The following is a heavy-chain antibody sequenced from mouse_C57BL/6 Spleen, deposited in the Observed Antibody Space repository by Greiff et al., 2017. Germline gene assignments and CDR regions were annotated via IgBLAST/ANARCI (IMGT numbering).Heavy chain of an antibody. CDR2: ISGGGGNT. D-gene: IGHD2-3*01. V-gene: IGHV5-9*01. J-gene: IGHJ2*01. Sequence: EVQVVESGGGLVKPGGSLKLSCAASGFTFSSYTMSWVRQTPEKRLEWVATISGGGGNTYYPDSVKGRFTISRDNAKNTLYLQMSSLRSEDTALYYCASLYDGYQWGYFDYWGQGTTLTVSS. CDR1: GFTFSSYT. CDR3: ASLYDGYQWGYFDY.